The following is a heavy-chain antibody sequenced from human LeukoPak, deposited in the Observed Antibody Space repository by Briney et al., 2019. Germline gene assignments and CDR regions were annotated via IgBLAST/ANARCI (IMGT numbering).Heavy chain of an antibody. Sequence: GGSLRLSCAASGFTFSSYAMSWARQAPGKGLEWVSAISGSGGSTYYADSVKGRFTISRDNSKNTLYLQMNSLRAEDTAVYYCAKKPGRYYYDSSGYADYWGQGTLVTVSS. D-gene: IGHD3-22*01. CDR3: AKKPGRYYYDSSGYADY. J-gene: IGHJ4*02. CDR1: GFTFSSYA. V-gene: IGHV3-23*01. CDR2: ISGSGGST.